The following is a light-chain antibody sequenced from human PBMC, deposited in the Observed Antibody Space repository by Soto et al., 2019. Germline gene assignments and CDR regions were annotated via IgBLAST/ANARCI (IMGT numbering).Light chain of an antibody. CDR1: ETITNY. V-gene: IGKV1-39*01. CDR3: QHSYSTPVP. J-gene: IGKJ1*01. Sequence: IQMTQSPSSLSASVGDRVTITCRASETITNYLNWYQQKPGKAPNLLIYAASSLQSGVRSRFSGSASGTEFTLTITSLHPEDFATSHCQHSYSTPVPVGQGTTV. CDR2: AAS.